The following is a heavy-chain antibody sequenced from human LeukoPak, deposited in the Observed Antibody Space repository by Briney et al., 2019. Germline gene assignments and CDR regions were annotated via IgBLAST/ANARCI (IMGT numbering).Heavy chain of an antibody. V-gene: IGHV3-30*03. CDR2: ISSDGRNI. D-gene: IGHD6-19*01. J-gene: IGHJ4*02. CDR3: ARPYSSGWYGDFDY. Sequence: GRSLRLSCVDSGVTFSNYGMNWVRQAPGKGLGWVAVISSDGRNIYHTDSVKGRFTISRDNTRNTLYLQMDSLRPEDTAVYYCARPYSSGWYGDFDYWGQGTLVTVSS. CDR1: GVTFSNYG.